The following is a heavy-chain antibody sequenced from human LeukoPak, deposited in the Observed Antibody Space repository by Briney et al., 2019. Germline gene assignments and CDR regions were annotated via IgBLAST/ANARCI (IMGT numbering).Heavy chain of an antibody. CDR2: MNPNSGNT. CDR3: ARNFYGDGFDI. V-gene: IGHV1-8*01. D-gene: IGHD2/OR15-2a*01. J-gene: IGHJ3*02. CDR1: GYTFTSYD. Sequence: ASVKVSCKASGYTFTSYDINWVRQATGQGLEWMGWMNPNSGNTGYAQKFQGRVTLTRDTSTSTAYMELSSLRPEDTAVYFCARNFYGDGFDIWGQGTKVTVS.